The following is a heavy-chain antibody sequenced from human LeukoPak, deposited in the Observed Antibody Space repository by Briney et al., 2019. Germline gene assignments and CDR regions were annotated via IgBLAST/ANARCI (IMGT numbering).Heavy chain of an antibody. V-gene: IGHV3-48*03. CDR1: GFTFSSYE. CDR3: ARDYYDFWSGYQTAGYYMDV. Sequence: GGSLRLSCAASGFTFSSYEMNWVRQAPGKGLEWVSYISSSGSTIYYADSVKGRFTISRDNAKNSLYLQMNSLRAEDTAVYYCARDYYDFWSGYQTAGYYMDVWGKGTTVTVSS. D-gene: IGHD3-3*01. J-gene: IGHJ6*03. CDR2: ISSSGSTI.